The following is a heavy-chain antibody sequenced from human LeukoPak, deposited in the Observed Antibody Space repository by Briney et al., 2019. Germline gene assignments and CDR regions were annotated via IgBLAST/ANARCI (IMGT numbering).Heavy chain of an antibody. CDR2: ISGNNDNP. V-gene: IGHV1-18*01. J-gene: IGHJ4*02. Sequence: VASVKVSCKASGYTFSNFGISWVRQAPGQGLEWMGWISGNNDNPNYGQKIQGRLTVTTDSSTSTAYMELRNLRSDDTAVYYCARDGTSTDDYWGQGTLVTVSS. CDR3: ARDGTSTDDY. D-gene: IGHD2-2*01. CDR1: GYTFSNFG.